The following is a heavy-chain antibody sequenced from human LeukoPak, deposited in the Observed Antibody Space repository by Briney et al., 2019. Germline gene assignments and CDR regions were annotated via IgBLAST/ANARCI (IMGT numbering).Heavy chain of an antibody. CDR2: IKSKTDGGTT. CDR3: TTGQDYYDSSGYYRDY. Sequence: GGSLRLSCAASGFTVSSNYMSWVRQAPGKGLEWVGRIKSKTDGGTTDYAAPVKGRFTISRDDSKNTLYLQMNSLKTEDTAVYYCTTGQDYYDSSGYYRDYWGQGTLVTVSS. J-gene: IGHJ4*02. CDR1: GFTVSSNY. V-gene: IGHV3-15*01. D-gene: IGHD3-22*01.